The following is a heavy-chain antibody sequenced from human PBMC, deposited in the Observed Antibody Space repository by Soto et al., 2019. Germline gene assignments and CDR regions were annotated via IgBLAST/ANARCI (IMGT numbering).Heavy chain of an antibody. CDR3: ARHRHPRGTVGATSPLDP. V-gene: IGHV3-53*01. CDR1: GFSVSSNY. J-gene: IGHJ5*02. CDR2: HYSGGST. Sequence: GSLRLSCAISGFSVSSNYLSWVRQAPGKGLEWVSVHYSGGSTHYADSVQGRFTISRDKSNNTLYLQMRRVRAEDTAVYFCARHRHPRGTVGATSPLDPWGQGTQVTVS. D-gene: IGHD1-26*01.